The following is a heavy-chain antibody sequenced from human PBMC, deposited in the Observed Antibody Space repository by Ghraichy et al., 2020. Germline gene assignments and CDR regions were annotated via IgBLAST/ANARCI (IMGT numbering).Heavy chain of an antibody. J-gene: IGHJ3*02. D-gene: IGHD5-24*01. CDR2: IIPIFGTA. V-gene: IGHV1-69*13. CDR3: ARGDGYNSPDAFDI. CDR1: GGTFSSYA. Sequence: SVKVSCKASGGTFSSYAISWVRQAPGQGLEWMGGIIPIFGTANYAQKFQGRVTITADESTSTAYMELSSLRSEDTAVYYCARGDGYNSPDAFDIWGQGTMVTVSS.